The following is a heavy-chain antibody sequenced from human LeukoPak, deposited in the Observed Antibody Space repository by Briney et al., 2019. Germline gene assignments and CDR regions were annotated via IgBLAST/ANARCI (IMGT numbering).Heavy chain of an antibody. CDR2: IYHSGST. V-gene: IGHV4-34*01. CDR3: VRVNYDSSGYYYFDY. J-gene: IGHJ4*02. CDR1: GGSFSGYY. Sequence: SETLSLTCAVYGGSFSGYYWSWIRQLPGKGLEWIGSIYHSGSTYYNSSLKSRVTISVDTSKNQFSLKLSSVTAADTAVYYCVRVNYDSSGYYYFDYWGQGTLVTVSS. D-gene: IGHD3-22*01.